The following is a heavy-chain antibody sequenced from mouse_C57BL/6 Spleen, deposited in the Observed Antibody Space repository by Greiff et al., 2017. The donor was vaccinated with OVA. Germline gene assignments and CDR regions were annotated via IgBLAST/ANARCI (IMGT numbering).Heavy chain of an antibody. V-gene: IGHV1-59*01. CDR3: ARRITTVVATDFDY. D-gene: IGHD1-1*01. J-gene: IGHJ2*01. CDR1: GYTFTSYW. CDR2: IDPSDSYT. Sequence: QVQLQQPGAELVRPGTSVKLSCKASGYTFTSYWMHWVKQRPGQGLEGIGVIDPSDSYTNYNQKFKGKATLTVDTSSSTAYMQLSSLTSEDSAVYYCARRITTVVATDFDYWGQGTTLTVSS.